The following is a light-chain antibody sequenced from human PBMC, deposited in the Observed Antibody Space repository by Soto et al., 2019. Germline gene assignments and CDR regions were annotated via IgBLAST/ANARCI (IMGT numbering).Light chain of an antibody. Sequence: DIQMTQSPSSLSASVGDRVTITCRASQNIGTSLNWYHQKPGKAPNLLIYAASSLRIGVPSRFSGSGSGTDFTLTISCLQPEDFATYFCQQSSSTPYTFGQWTKVEIK. CDR2: AAS. CDR1: QNIGTS. CDR3: QQSSSTPYT. V-gene: IGKV1-39*01. J-gene: IGKJ2*01.